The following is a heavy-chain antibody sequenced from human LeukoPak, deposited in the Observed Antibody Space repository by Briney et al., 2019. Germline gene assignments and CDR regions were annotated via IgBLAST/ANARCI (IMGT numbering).Heavy chain of an antibody. Sequence: GESLKISCKGSGYSFTSYWIGWVRQMPGKGLEWMGIIYPGDSDTRYSPSFQGQVTISADKSISTAYLQWSSLKPSDTAMYYCARQGYSYGYSENSWFDPWGQGTLVTVSS. J-gene: IGHJ5*02. CDR1: GYSFTSYW. CDR2: IYPGDSDT. CDR3: ARQGYSYGYSENSWFDP. V-gene: IGHV5-51*01. D-gene: IGHD5-18*01.